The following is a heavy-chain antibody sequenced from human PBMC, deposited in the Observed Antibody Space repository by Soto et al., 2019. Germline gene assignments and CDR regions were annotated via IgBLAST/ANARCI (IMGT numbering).Heavy chain of an antibody. Sequence: QLQLQESGPGLVKPSETLSLTCTVSGGSISSSSYYWGWIRQPPGKGLEWIGSIYYSGSTYYNPSLKSRVTISVDTSKNQFSLKLSSVTAADTAAYYCASPPRDTAMVFPDYWGQGTLVTVSS. V-gene: IGHV4-39*01. J-gene: IGHJ4*02. D-gene: IGHD5-18*01. CDR3: ASPPRDTAMVFPDY. CDR2: IYYSGST. CDR1: GGSISSSSYY.